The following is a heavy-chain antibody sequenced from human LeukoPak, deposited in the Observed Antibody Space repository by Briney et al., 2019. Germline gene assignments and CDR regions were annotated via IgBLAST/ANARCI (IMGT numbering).Heavy chain of an antibody. D-gene: IGHD3-9*01. J-gene: IGHJ5*02. CDR1: GGSISSGRYY. CDR2: ISTSGST. Sequence: SETLSLTCTVSGGSISSGRYYWSWIRQPAGKRLEWIGRISTSGSTNSNPSLKSRVTMSLDTSKNQFSLNLSSVTATDTAVYYCAREYYDILTGYYLRGDNWFDPWGQGTLVTVSS. V-gene: IGHV4-61*02. CDR3: AREYYDILTGYYLRGDNWFDP.